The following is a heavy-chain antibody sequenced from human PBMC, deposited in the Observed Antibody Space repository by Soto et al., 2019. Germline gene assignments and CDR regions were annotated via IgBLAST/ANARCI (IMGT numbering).Heavy chain of an antibody. Sequence: QVQLVQSGAEVKKPGASVKVSCKASGYTFTSYGISWVRQAPGQGLEWMGWISAYNGNTNYAQKLQGRVTMTTDTSTSTAYMELRSLRSDDTAVYYCARVAEGIVVVVAAGWFGPWGQGTLVTVSS. D-gene: IGHD2-15*01. V-gene: IGHV1-18*01. CDR3: ARVAEGIVVVVAAGWFGP. J-gene: IGHJ5*02. CDR1: GYTFTSYG. CDR2: ISAYNGNT.